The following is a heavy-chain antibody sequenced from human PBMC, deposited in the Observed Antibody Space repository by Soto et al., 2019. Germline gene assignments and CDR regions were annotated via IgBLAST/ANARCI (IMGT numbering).Heavy chain of an antibody. CDR1: GFTFGDYA. CDR3: TRSSRVWCPRYYYFYGMDV. CDR2: IRSKAYGGTT. J-gene: IGHJ6*02. Sequence: GGSLRLSCTASGFTFGDYAMSWFRQAPGQGREWVGFIRSKAYGGTTEYAASVKGRFTISRDDSKSIAYLQMNSLKTEDTAVYYCTRSSRVWCPRYYYFYGMDVWGQGTTVTVSS. D-gene: IGHD2-8*01. V-gene: IGHV3-49*03.